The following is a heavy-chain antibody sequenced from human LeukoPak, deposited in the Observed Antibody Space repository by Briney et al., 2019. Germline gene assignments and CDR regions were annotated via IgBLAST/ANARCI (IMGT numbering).Heavy chain of an antibody. J-gene: IGHJ4*02. Sequence: GGSLRLSCAASGFSFSTYAMHWVRQAPGKGLEWVALIWHDASHTFYTDSVKGRFTISRDNSKNTVYLQMNSLGGEDTAVYYCASEIFGSGSYPDYWGQGTLVTVSS. V-gene: IGHV3-33*01. CDR1: GFSFSTYA. D-gene: IGHD3-10*01. CDR3: ASEIFGSGSYPDY. CDR2: IWHDASHT.